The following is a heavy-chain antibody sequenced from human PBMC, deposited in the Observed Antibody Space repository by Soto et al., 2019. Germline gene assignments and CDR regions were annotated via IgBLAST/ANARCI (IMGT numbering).Heavy chain of an antibody. J-gene: IGHJ6*02. CDR1: GGTFSSYA. CDR2: IIPIFGTA. CDR3: ARTYGSGSPDPIYYYYRMDV. D-gene: IGHD3-10*01. Sequence: QVQLVQSGAEVKKPGSSVKVSCKASGGTFSSYAISWVRQAPGQGLEWMGGIIPIFGTANYAQKFQGRVTITADESTSTAYMELSSLRSEDTAVYYCARTYGSGSPDPIYYYYRMDVWGQGTTVTVSS. V-gene: IGHV1-69*01.